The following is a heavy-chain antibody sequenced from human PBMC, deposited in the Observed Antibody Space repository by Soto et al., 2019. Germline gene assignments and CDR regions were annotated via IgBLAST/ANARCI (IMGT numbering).Heavy chain of an antibody. CDR1: GFTFSSYS. D-gene: IGHD3-10*01. Sequence: PGGSLRLSCAASGFTFSSYSMNWVRQAPGKGLEWVSSISSSSSYIYYADSVKGRFTISRDNAKNSLYLQMNSLRAEDTAVYYCASAYGSGDYYYYYGMDVWGQGTTVTVSS. CDR3: ASAYGSGDYYYYYGMDV. V-gene: IGHV3-21*01. J-gene: IGHJ6*02. CDR2: ISSSSSYI.